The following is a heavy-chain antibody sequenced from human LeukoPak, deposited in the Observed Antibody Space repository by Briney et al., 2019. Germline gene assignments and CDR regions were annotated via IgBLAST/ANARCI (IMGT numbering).Heavy chain of an antibody. CDR1: GFTFSSYS. J-gene: IGHJ5*02. CDR3: ARAGYYDILTGYYTRSWFDP. CDR2: ISSSSSYI. D-gene: IGHD3-9*01. Sequence: NYGGSLRLSCAASGFTFSSYSMNWVRQAPGKGLEWVSSISSSSSYIYYADSVKGRFTISRDNAKNSLYLQMNSLRAEDTAVYYCARAGYYDILTGYYTRSWFDPWGQGTLVTVSS. V-gene: IGHV3-21*01.